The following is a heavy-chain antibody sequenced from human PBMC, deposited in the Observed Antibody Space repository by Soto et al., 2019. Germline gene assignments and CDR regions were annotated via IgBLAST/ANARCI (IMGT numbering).Heavy chain of an antibody. D-gene: IGHD1-26*01. CDR3: ARATDEGCYYYFDY. Sequence: SETLSLTCAVYGGSFSGYYWSWIRQPPGKGREGIGEINHSGSTNYNPSLKSRVTLSVDTSKNQFSLKLRSVTAAATAVYYCARATDEGCYYYFDYWGQGTLVTVSS. CDR2: INHSGST. J-gene: IGHJ4*02. V-gene: IGHV4-34*01. CDR1: GGSFSGYY.